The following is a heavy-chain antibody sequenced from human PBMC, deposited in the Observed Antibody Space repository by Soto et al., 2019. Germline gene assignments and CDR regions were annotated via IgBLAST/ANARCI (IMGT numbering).Heavy chain of an antibody. CDR1: GDTFTFYS. J-gene: IGHJ4*02. Sequence: QVQLVQSGAEVKRPGSSVKVSCKASGDTFTFYSINWVRQAPGLGLEWMGRINPILSMSNYAQRFQGRVTMTADKSTSTAYMELRSLRSEDPAIYYCARSYGSGYRAFDYWGQGALVTVSS. CDR3: ARSYGSGYRAFDY. V-gene: IGHV1-69*02. D-gene: IGHD3-10*01. CDR2: INPILSMS.